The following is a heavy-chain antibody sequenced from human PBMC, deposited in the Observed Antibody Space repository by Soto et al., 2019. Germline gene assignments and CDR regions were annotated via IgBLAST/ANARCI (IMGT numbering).Heavy chain of an antibody. D-gene: IGHD3-22*01. Sequence: GASVKVSCKASGGTFSSYAISWVRQAPGQGLEWMGGIIPIFGTANYAQKFQGRVTITADESTSTAYMELSSLRSEDTAVYYCARDQIVVPRKGGLYYYYYGMDVWGQGTTVTVSS. V-gene: IGHV1-69*13. CDR3: ARDQIVVPRKGGLYYYYYGMDV. CDR2: IIPIFGTA. CDR1: GGTFSSYA. J-gene: IGHJ6*02.